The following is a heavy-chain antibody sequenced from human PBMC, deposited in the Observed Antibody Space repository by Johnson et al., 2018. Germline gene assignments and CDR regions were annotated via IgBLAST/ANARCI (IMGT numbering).Heavy chain of an antibody. V-gene: IGHV3-53*01. D-gene: IGHD2/OR15-2a*01. Sequence: EVQLVESGGGLIQPGGSLRLSCAASGFTVSSNYMSWVRQAPGKGLEWVSVIYSGGSTYYADSVKGRFTISRDNSKNTLYLQMHSLRAEDTAVYYCARENGMSMKRNPVGWFHPWGQGTLVTVSS. CDR3: ARENGMSMKRNPVGWFHP. CDR1: GFTVSSNY. CDR2: IYSGGST. J-gene: IGHJ5*02.